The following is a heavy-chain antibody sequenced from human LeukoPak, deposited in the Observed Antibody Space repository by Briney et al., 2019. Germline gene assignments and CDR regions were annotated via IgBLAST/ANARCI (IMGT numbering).Heavy chain of an antibody. Sequence: GRSLRLSCAASGFTFSSYGMHWVRQAPGKGLEWVAVISYDGSNKYYADFVKGRFTISRDNSKNTLYLQMNSLRAEDTAVYYCAKVAGITIFGVVIMDYYFDYWGQGTLVTVSS. CDR1: GFTFSSYG. D-gene: IGHD3-3*01. J-gene: IGHJ4*02. CDR2: ISYDGSNK. CDR3: AKVAGITIFGVVIMDYYFDY. V-gene: IGHV3-30*18.